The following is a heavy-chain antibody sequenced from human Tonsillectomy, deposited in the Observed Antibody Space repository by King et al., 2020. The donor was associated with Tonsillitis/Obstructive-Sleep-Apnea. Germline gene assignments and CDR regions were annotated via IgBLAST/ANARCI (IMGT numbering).Heavy chain of an antibody. J-gene: IGHJ6*02. CDR3: ARQGCSSTSCYLNYYYYGMDV. CDR2: IDPSDSYT. V-gene: IGHV5-10-1*03. Sequence: QLVQSGAEVKKPGESLRISCKGSGYSFTSYWISWVRQMPGKGLEWMGRIDPSDSYTNYSPSFQGHVTISADKSISTAYLQWSSPKASDTAMYYCARQGCSSTSCYLNYYYYGMDVWGQGTTVTVSS. CDR1: GYSFTSYW. D-gene: IGHD2-2*01.